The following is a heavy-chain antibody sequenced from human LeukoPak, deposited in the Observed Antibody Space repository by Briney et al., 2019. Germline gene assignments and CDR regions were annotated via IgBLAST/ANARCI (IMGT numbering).Heavy chain of an antibody. Sequence: PSETLSLTCTVSGGSISSGGYYWSWIRQHPGKGLEWIGYIYYSGSTYYNPSLKSRVTISVDMSKNQFSLKLSSVTAADTAVYYCARDGYGNWFDPWGQGTLVTVSS. V-gene: IGHV4-31*03. CDR3: ARDGYGNWFDP. D-gene: IGHD1-1*01. CDR2: IYYSGST. J-gene: IGHJ5*02. CDR1: GGSISSGGYY.